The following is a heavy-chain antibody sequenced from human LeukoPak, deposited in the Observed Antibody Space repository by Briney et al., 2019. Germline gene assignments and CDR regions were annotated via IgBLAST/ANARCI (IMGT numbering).Heavy chain of an antibody. CDR2: IGIDSGNT. CDR1: GFTFSDYS. CDR3: ARDYRYAFDN. V-gene: IGHV3-48*01. Sequence: GGSLRLSCAASGFTFSDYSMNWVRQAPGKGLEWISYIGIDSGNTNYADSVQGRFTISGDKAKNSLYLQMKSLRVEDTAVYYCARDYRYAFDNWGQGTLVTVSS. J-gene: IGHJ4*02. D-gene: IGHD1-1*01.